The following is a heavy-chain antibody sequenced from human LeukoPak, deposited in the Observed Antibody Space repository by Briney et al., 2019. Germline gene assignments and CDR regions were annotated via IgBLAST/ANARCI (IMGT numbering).Heavy chain of an antibody. CDR3: ARVPPIDAFDI. CDR2: IYYSGST. V-gene: IGHV4-59*01. Sequence: SETLSLTCTVSGGSISSYYWRWIRQPPGKGLEWIGYIYYSGSTNYNPSLKSRVTISVDTSKNQFSLKLSSVTAADTAVYYCARVPPIDAFDIWGQGTMVTVSS. J-gene: IGHJ3*02. CDR1: GGSISSYY.